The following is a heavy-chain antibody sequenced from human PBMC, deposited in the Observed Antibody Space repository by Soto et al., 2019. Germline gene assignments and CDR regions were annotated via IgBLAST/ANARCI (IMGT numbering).Heavy chain of an antibody. CDR1: GFSFTGYY. Sequence: GASVKVSCKASGFSFTGYYIHWLRQAPGQGLEWMRWINAHSGGTEYAQKFQGRVTLARDTAIATAYLTLTSLTSDDTALYYCAKDLTRQLAYWLDPWGQGTQVTVSS. D-gene: IGHD6-6*01. J-gene: IGHJ5*02. V-gene: IGHV1-2*02. CDR2: INAHSGGT. CDR3: AKDLTRQLAYWLDP.